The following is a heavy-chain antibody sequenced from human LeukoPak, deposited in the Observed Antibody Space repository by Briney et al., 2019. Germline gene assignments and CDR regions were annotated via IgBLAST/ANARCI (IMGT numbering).Heavy chain of an antibody. CDR3: ARTYNPDY. D-gene: IGHD1-14*01. CDR1: GFTFSTYG. Sequence: GGSLRLSCAESGFTFSTYGMHWVRQAPGKGLEWVSYIRYDGNNKYYGDSVKGRLTVSRDNSKNTLYLQMNSLRVEDTAVYYCARTYNPDYWGQGTLVTVSS. V-gene: IGHV3-30*02. J-gene: IGHJ4*02. CDR2: IRYDGNNK.